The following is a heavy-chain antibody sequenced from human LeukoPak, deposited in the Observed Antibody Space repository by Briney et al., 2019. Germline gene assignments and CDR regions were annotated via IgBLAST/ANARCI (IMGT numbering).Heavy chain of an antibody. V-gene: IGHV1-46*01. Sequence: ASVKVSCKASGYSFTSFYIHWVRQAPGQGLEWMGIINPRGGGTSSAQKFQGRVSLIRDTSTSTVYMELSSLRSEDTAVYYCARGGYSYDYFKAPFDYWGQGTLVTVSS. CDR2: INPRGGGT. J-gene: IGHJ4*02. CDR3: ARGGYSYDYFKAPFDY. CDR1: GYSFTSFY. D-gene: IGHD5-18*01.